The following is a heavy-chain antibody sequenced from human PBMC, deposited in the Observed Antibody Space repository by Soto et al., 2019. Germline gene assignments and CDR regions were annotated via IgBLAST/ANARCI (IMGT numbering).Heavy chain of an antibody. D-gene: IGHD3-10*01. CDR3: ARDDPRLLWFGEFPGGAYYYYGMDV. J-gene: IGHJ6*02. CDR2: ISAYNGNT. Sequence: QVQLVQSGAEVKKPGASVKVSCKASGYTFTSYGISWVRQAPGQGLEWMGWISAYNGNTNYAQKLQGRVTMTTDTSTSTAYMELRSLRSDDTAVYYCARDDPRLLWFGEFPGGAYYYYGMDVWGQGTTVTVSS. CDR1: GYTFTSYG. V-gene: IGHV1-18*04.